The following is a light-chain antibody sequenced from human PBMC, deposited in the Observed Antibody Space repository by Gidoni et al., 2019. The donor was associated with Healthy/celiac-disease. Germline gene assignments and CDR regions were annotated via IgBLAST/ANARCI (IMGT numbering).Light chain of an antibody. CDR2: WAS. V-gene: IGKV4-1*01. J-gene: IGKJ3*01. CDR3: QQYYSTPFT. CDR1: QSALYSSNNKNY. Sequence: DIVMTQSPDSLAVSLGERATINCKSSQSALYSSNNKNYLAWYQQKPGQPPKLLIYWASTRESGVPDRFSGSGSGTDFTLTISSLQAEDVAVYYCQQYYSTPFTFGPGTKVEIK.